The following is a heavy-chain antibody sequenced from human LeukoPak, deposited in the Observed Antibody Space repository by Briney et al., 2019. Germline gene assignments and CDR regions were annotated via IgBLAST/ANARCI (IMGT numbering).Heavy chain of an antibody. J-gene: IGHJ4*02. Sequence: SETLSLTCTVSGGSISSGSYYWSWIRQPAGKGLEWIGRIYTSGSTNYNPSLKSRVTISVDTSKNQFSLKLSSVTAADTAVYYCARGSGNDYGDPSPRGIDYWGQGTLVTVSS. V-gene: IGHV4-61*02. CDR1: GGSISSGSYY. CDR3: ARGSGNDYGDPSPRGIDY. D-gene: IGHD4-17*01. CDR2: IYTSGST.